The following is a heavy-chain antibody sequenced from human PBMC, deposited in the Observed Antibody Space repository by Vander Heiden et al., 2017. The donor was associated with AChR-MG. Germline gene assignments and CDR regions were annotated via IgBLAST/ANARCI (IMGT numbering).Heavy chain of an antibody. CDR2: INHSGST. V-gene: IGHV4-34*01. J-gene: IGHJ4*02. Sequence: QVQLQPWGAGLLKPSETLSLTCAVYGGSFSGYYWSWIRQPPGKGLEWIGEINHSGSTNYNPSLKSRVTISVDTSKNQFSLKLSSVTAADTAVYYCARGRKAYYWGQGTLVTVSS. CDR1: GGSFSGYY. CDR3: ARGRKAYY.